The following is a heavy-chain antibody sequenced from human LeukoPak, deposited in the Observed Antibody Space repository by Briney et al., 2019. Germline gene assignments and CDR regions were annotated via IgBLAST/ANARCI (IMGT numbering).Heavy chain of an antibody. CDR1: GYTFTGFY. Sequence: ASVKVSCKASGYTFTGFYVHWVRQALGQGLEWMGWINPNSGDTSYAQKFQGRVTMTKITSISTAYMELSRLRSDDTAVYYCAREADGDMTFHYWGQGTLVTVSS. D-gene: IGHD2-15*01. V-gene: IGHV1-2*02. CDR2: INPNSGDT. CDR3: AREADGDMTFHY. J-gene: IGHJ4*02.